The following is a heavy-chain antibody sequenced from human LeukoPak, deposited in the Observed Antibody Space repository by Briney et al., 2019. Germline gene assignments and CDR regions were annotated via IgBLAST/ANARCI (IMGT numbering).Heavy chain of an antibody. CDR1: GYSISSGYY. CDR3: AKDGYYDSSAYYYVRYFDL. CDR2: IYHSGST. Sequence: SETLSLTCTVSGYSISSGYYWGWIRQPPGKGLEWIGSIYHSGSTYYNPSLKSRVTISVDTSKNQFSLKLSSVTAADTAVYYCAKDGYYDSSAYYYVRYFDLWGRGTLVTVSS. D-gene: IGHD3-22*01. V-gene: IGHV4-38-2*02. J-gene: IGHJ2*01.